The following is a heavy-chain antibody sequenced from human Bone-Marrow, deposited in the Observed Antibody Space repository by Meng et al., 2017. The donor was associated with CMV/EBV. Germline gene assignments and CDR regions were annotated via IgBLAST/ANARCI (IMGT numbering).Heavy chain of an antibody. V-gene: IGHV3-15*01. D-gene: IGHD3-3*01. CDR2: IKSKTDGGTT. CDR3: TKDRRITIFGVVPDAFDI. J-gene: IGHJ3*02. Sequence: GESLKISCSASGFTFSNAWMNWVRQTPGKGLEWVGRIKSKTDGGTTDYAAPVKGRFTISRDDSKNTLYLQMNSLKTEDTAVYYCTKDRRITIFGVVPDAFDIWGQGTMVTVSS. CDR1: GFTFSNAW.